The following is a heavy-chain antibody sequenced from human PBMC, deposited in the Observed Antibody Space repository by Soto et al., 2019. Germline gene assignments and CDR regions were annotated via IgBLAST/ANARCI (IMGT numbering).Heavy chain of an antibody. CDR1: GFTFNRYW. J-gene: IGHJ5*02. D-gene: IGHD6-13*01. V-gene: IGHV3-7*05. CDR3: ARESDSNWYGCINS. Sequence: PGGSLRLSCAASGFTFNRYWMTWVRQAPGKGLEWVANIKQDGNEKYYVDSVKGRFTISRDNAENSLYLQMNSLRAEDTAVYYCARESDSNWYGCINSWGQGTLVTVS. CDR2: IKQDGNEK.